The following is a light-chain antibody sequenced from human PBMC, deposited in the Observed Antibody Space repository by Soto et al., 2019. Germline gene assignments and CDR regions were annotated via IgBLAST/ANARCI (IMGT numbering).Light chain of an antibody. J-gene: IGLJ3*02. CDR3: QVWDSSRGV. CDR2: GDS. Sequence: SYELTQPPSVSVAPGQTARITCGGNNIGSKSVHWYQQKPGQAPVLVVYGDSDRPSGIPERFSGSNSGNTATLTISRVEAGDEADYYCQVWDSSRGVFGGGTKLTVL. V-gene: IGLV3-21*02. CDR1: NIGSKS.